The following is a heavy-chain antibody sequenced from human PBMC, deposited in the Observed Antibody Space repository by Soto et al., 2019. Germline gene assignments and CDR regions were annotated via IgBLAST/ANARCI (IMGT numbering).Heavy chain of an antibody. V-gene: IGHV3-23*01. CDR3: AKVSSSWYAGFFDL. D-gene: IGHD6-13*01. CDR1: GFTFSSHA. J-gene: IGHJ4*02. Sequence: EVQLLESGGGLVQPGGSLRLSCTASGFTFSSHAMTWVPQAPGKGLEWVSGLSDSGGSTYYADSVKGRFTISRDNSMNTLYLQMNTLRAEDTAVYYCAKVSSSWYAGFFDLWGQGTLVTVSS. CDR2: LSDSGGST.